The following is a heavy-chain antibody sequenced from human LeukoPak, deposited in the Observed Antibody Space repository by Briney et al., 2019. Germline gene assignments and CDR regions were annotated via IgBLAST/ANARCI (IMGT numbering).Heavy chain of an antibody. CDR2: IWYDGSNK. Sequence: PGRSLRLLCAASGFTFSSYGMHWVRQAPGKGLEWVAVIWYDGSNKYYADSVKGRFTISRDNSKNTLYLQMNSLRAEDTAVYYCTRDHIVVVPAAIRGYYYGMYIWGQGTTVTVSS. V-gene: IGHV3-33*01. CDR1: GFTFSSYG. J-gene: IGHJ6*02. D-gene: IGHD2-2*02. CDR3: TRDHIVVVPAAIRGYYYGMYI.